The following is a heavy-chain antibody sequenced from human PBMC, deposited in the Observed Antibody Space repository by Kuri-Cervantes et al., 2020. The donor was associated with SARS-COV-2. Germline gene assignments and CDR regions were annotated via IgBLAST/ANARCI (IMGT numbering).Heavy chain of an antibody. CDR3: AKLGGGILAPDI. V-gene: IGHV3-23*01. J-gene: IGHJ3*02. Sequence: GESLKISCAASGFPFSSYATSWVRQAPGKGLEWVSAISGSGGSTYYADSVKGRFTMSRYNSKNTLYLQMNSLRAEDTALYYCAKLGGGILAPDIWGQGTMVTVSS. CDR1: GFPFSSYA. D-gene: IGHD2-15*01. CDR2: ISGSGGST.